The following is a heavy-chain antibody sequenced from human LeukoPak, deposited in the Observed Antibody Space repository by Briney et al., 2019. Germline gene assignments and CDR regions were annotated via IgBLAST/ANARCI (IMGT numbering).Heavy chain of an antibody. V-gene: IGHV1-69*05. CDR2: IIPIFGTA. CDR3: ASLSRNYYDSTSYYYGMDV. Sequence: SVKVSCKASGGTFGSCAISWVRQAPGQGLEWMGGIIPIFGTANYAQKFQGRVTITTDESTSTAYMELSSLRSDDTAVYYCASLSRNYYDSTSYYYGMDVWGQGTTVTVSS. D-gene: IGHD3-22*01. CDR1: GGTFGSCA. J-gene: IGHJ6*02.